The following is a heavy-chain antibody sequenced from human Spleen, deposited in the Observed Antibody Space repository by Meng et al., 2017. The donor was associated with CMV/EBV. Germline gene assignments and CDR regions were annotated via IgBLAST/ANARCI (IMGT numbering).Heavy chain of an antibody. J-gene: IGHJ4*02. CDR1: GYSFSNYA. D-gene: IGHD6-19*01. CDR3: ARAVYSSGWYDG. V-gene: IGHV1-69*10. CDR2: IIPILGIA. Sequence: SVKVSCKASGYSFSNYAISWVRQAPGQGLEWMGGIIPILGIANYAQKFQGRVTITADKSTSTAYMELSSLRSEDTAVYYCARAVYSSGWYDGWGQGTLVTVSS.